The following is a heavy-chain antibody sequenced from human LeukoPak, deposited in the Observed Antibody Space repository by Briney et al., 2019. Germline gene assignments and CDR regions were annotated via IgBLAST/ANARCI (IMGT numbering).Heavy chain of an antibody. D-gene: IGHD2-2*01. CDR2: IYYSGST. V-gene: IGHV4-59*01. CDR1: GGSISSYY. Sequence: PSETLSLTCTVSGGSISSYYWSWIWQPPGKGLEWIGYIYYSGSTNYNPSLKSRVTITVDTSKNQFSLKLSSVTAADTAVYYCARWVVPAGLWYFDLWGRGTLVTVSS. CDR3: ARWVVPAGLWYFDL. J-gene: IGHJ2*01.